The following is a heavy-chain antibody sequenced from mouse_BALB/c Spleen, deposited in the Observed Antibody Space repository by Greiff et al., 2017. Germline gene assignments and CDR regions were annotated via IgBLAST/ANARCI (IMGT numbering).Heavy chain of an antibody. D-gene: IGHD3-3*01. CDR2: ISSGSSTI. J-gene: IGHJ3*01. CDR1: GFTFSSFG. V-gene: IGHV5-17*02. CDR3: ARSEGTPFAY. Sequence: EVHLVESGGGLVQPGGSRKLSCAASGFTFSSFGMHWVRQAPEKGLEWVAYISSGSSTIYYADTVKGRFTISRDNPKNTLFLQMTSLRSEDTAMYYCARSEGTPFAYWGQGTLVTVSA.